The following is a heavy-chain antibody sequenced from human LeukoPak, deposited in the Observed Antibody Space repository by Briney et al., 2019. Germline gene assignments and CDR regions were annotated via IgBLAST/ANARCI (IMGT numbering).Heavy chain of an antibody. J-gene: IGHJ6*03. D-gene: IGHD2-2*02. CDR3: AKEDGYCSSTSCYIHYYYYMDV. CDR1: GFTFSSYG. CDR2: IWYDGSNK. Sequence: GRSLRLSCAASGFTFSSYGMHWVRQAPGTGLEWVAVIWYDGSNKYYADSVKGRFTISRDDSKNTLYLQMNSLRAEDTAVYYCAKEDGYCSSTSCYIHYYYYMDVWGKGTTVTVSS. V-gene: IGHV3-33*06.